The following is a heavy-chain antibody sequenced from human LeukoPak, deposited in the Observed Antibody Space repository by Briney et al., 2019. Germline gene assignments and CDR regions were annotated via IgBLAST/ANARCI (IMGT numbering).Heavy chain of an antibody. J-gene: IGHJ6*03. CDR1: GYTFTSYG. Sequence: GASVKVSCKASGYTFTSYGISWVRQAPGQGLEWMGWISAYNGNTNYAQKLQGRVTMTTDTSTSTAYMELGSLRSDDTPMYYFTGADCSGGGCYSAYYYYMDVWGKGTTVTVSS. CDR3: TGADCSGGGCYSAYYYYMDV. CDR2: ISAYNGNT. V-gene: IGHV1-18*01. D-gene: IGHD2-15*01.